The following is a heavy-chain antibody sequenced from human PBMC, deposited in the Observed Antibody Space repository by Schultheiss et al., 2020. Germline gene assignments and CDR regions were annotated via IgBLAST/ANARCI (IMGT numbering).Heavy chain of an antibody. J-gene: IGHJ4*02. Sequence: GGSLRLSCAASGFTFSSYAMHWVRQAPGKGLEWVAVISYDGSNKYYADSVKGRFTISRDNSKNTLYLQMNSLRAEDTAVYYCAYGSGSYWGYFDYWGQGTLVTV. D-gene: IGHD3-10*01. V-gene: IGHV3-30-3*01. CDR2: ISYDGSNK. CDR1: GFTFSSYA. CDR3: AYGSGSYWGYFDY.